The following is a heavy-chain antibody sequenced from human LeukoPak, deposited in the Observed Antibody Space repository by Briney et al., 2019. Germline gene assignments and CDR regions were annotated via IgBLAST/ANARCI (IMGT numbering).Heavy chain of an antibody. CDR2: IIPIFGTA. J-gene: IGHJ4*02. D-gene: IGHD4-17*01. V-gene: IGHV1-69*13. Sequence: GASVKVSCKASGGTFSSYAISWVRQAPGQGLEWMGGIIPIFGTANYAQKFQGRVTITADESTSAAYMELSSLRSEDTAVYYCARALGYGDYYFDYWGQGTLVTVSS. CDR1: GGTFSSYA. CDR3: ARALGYGDYYFDY.